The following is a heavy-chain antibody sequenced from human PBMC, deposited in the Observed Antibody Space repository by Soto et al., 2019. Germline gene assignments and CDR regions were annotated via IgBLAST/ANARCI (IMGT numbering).Heavy chain of an antibody. CDR1: GYTFTSYA. J-gene: IGHJ4*02. D-gene: IGHD4-17*01. V-gene: IGHV1-3*05. CDR3: ARVAYGDPFDY. Sequence: QVHLVQSGAEEKKPGASVRVSCKASGYTFTSYAVHWVRQAPGQRLEWMGWINGDIGNTEYSQKFQGRVTFTRDTSASTAYMELSSLRSEDTAVYYCARVAYGDPFDYWGQGTLVTVSS. CDR2: INGDIGNT.